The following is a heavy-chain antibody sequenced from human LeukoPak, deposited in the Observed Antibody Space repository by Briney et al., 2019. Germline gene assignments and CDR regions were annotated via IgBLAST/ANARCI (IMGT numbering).Heavy chain of an antibody. CDR3: ARDGSGSSRKEKDYYYYGMDV. V-gene: IGHV1-46*01. D-gene: IGHD3-10*01. J-gene: IGHJ6*02. Sequence: ASVKVSCKASGYTFTNYYIHWVRQAPGQGLEWMGIINPSGGSTSYAQKFQGRVTMTRDTSTSTVYMELSSLRSEDTAVYYCARDGSGSSRKEKDYYYYGMDVWGQGTTVTVSS. CDR1: GYTFTNYY. CDR2: INPSGGST.